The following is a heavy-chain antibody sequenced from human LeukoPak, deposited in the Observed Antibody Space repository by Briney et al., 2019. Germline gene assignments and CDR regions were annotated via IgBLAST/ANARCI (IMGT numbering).Heavy chain of an antibody. V-gene: IGHV3-9*01. CDR1: GFTFDDYA. J-gene: IGHJ6*02. Sequence: PGGSLRLSCAASGFTFDDYAMHWVRQAPGKGLEWVSGISWNSGSIGHADSVKGRFTISRDNAKNSLYLQMNSLRADDTALYYCAKAGRSSGLEPSYYYYGMDVWGQGTTVTVSS. CDR2: ISWNSGSI. CDR3: AKAGRSSGLEPSYYYYGMDV. D-gene: IGHD6-19*01.